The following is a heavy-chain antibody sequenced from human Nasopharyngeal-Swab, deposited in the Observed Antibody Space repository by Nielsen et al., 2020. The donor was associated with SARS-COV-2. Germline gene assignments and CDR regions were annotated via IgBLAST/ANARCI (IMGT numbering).Heavy chain of an antibody. CDR3: AKDLHLTSDYIHYASFDY. D-gene: IGHD4-11*01. CDR1: GFTFDDYA. CDR2: ISWNSGSI. V-gene: IGHV3-9*01. Sequence: SLKISCAASGFTFDDYAMHWVRQAPGKGLEWVSGISWNSGSIGYADSVKGRFTISRDNSKNTLYLQMNSLRAEDTAVYYCAKDLHLTSDYIHYASFDYWGQGTLVTVSS. J-gene: IGHJ4*02.